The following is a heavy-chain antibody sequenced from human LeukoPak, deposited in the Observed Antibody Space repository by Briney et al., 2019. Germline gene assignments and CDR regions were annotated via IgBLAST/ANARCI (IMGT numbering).Heavy chain of an antibody. Sequence: SQTLSLTCTVSGGSISSGGYYWSWIRQHPGKGLEWIGYIYYSGSTYYNPSLKSRVTISVDTSKNQFSLKLSSVTAADTAVYYCARQTGYSSGWYQTKYFDYWGQGTLVTVSS. J-gene: IGHJ4*02. CDR2: IYYSGST. CDR3: ARQTGYSSGWYQTKYFDY. CDR1: GGSISSGGYY. D-gene: IGHD6-19*01. V-gene: IGHV4-31*03.